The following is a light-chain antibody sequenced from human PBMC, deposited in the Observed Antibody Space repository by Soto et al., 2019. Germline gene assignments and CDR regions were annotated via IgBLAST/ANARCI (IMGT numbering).Light chain of an antibody. CDR3: QQYGSSLYP. J-gene: IGKJ2*01. V-gene: IGKV3-20*01. Sequence: EIVLTQSPGPLSLSPGERATLSCRASQSVSSRYVAWYQQKPGQAPRLLIYGASSMATGLPDRFSGSGSGTDFNLTISRLEPEDFAVYYCQQYGSSLYPFGQGTKLEIK. CDR1: QSVSSRY. CDR2: GAS.